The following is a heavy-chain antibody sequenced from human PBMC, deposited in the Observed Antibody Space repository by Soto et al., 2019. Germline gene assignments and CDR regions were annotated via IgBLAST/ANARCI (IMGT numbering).Heavy chain of an antibody. CDR1: GGSISSYY. J-gene: IGHJ4*02. CDR3: AILSSGWYDFDY. Sequence: SETLSLTCTVSGGSISSYYWSWIRQPPGKGLEWIGYIYYSGSTNYNPSLKSRVTISVDTSKNQFSLKLSSVTAADTAVYYCAILSSGWYDFDYWGQGTLVTVSS. D-gene: IGHD6-19*01. V-gene: IGHV4-59*08. CDR2: IYYSGST.